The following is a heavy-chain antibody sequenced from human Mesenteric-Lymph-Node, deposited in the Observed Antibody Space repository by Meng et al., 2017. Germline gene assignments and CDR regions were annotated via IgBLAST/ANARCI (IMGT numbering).Heavy chain of an antibody. V-gene: IGHV4-4*02. J-gene: IGHJ4*02. D-gene: IGHD3-10*01. CDR3: ARATVTGSGGFDY. CDR2: IYHSGST. Sequence: QVQLQQWGAGLLKPSGTLSLTCAVSGDSISSIHWWSWVRQPPGKGLEWIGEIYHSGSTNYNPSLKSRVTISVDKSKNQFSLKLSSVTAADTAVYYCARATVTGSGGFDYWGLGTLVTVSS. CDR1: GDSISSIHW.